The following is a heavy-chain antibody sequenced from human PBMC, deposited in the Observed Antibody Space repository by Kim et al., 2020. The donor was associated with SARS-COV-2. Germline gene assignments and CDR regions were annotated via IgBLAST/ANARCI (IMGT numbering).Heavy chain of an antibody. V-gene: IGHV3-64D*06. CDR1: GFTFSSYA. D-gene: IGHD3-22*01. CDR3: VSTYYYDSSAWAFDI. J-gene: IGHJ3*02. Sequence: GGSLRLSCSASGFTFSSYAMHWVRQAPGKGLAYVSAISSNGGSTYYADSVKGRFTISRDNSKNTLYIQMSSLRAEDTAVYYCVSTYYYDSSAWAFDIWGQGTIVTVSS. CDR2: ISSNGGST.